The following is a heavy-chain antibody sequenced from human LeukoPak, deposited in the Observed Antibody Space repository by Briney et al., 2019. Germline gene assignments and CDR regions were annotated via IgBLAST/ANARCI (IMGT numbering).Heavy chain of an antibody. V-gene: IGHV3-30*18. D-gene: IGHD6-19*01. CDR3: AKVQRAVAGTPWSYYYYYYGMDV. CDR2: ISYDGSNK. Sequence: GGSLRLSCAASGFTFSSYGMHWVRQAPGKGLEWVAVISYDGSNKYYADSVKGRFTIYRDNSKNTLYLQMNSLRAEDTAVYYCAKVQRAVAGTPWSYYYYYYGMDVWGQGTTVTVSS. CDR1: GFTFSSYG. J-gene: IGHJ6*02.